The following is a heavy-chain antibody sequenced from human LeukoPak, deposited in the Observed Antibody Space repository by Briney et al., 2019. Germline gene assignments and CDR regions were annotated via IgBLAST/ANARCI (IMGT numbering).Heavy chain of an antibody. D-gene: IGHD3-9*01. CDR1: GYSLSELS. V-gene: IGHV1-24*01. CDR3: ASGHTTYFFQD. CDR2: FDPEDGET. J-gene: IGHJ4*02. Sequence: ASVKVSCKVSGYSLSELSMHWVRQAPGKGLGWMGGFDPEDGETFYAQNFQGRVTMTLDTSTDTAYMELSSLRSEDTAVYYCASGHTTYFFQDWGQGTLVSVSS.